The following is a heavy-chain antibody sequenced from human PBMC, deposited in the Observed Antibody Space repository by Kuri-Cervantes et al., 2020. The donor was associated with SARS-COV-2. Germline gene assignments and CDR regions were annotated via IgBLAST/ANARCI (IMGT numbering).Heavy chain of an antibody. CDR2: ISGSGGST. J-gene: IGHJ4*02. V-gene: IGHV3-23*01. CDR3: AKRTSTGEYSIPSGPLDY. Sequence: GESLKISCAASGFTFSSYAMSWVRQAPGKGLEWVSAISGSGGSTYYADSVKGRFTISRDNSKNTLYLQMNSLRAEDTAVYYCAKRTSTGEYSIPSGPLDYWGQGTLVTVPS. CDR1: GFTFSSYA. D-gene: IGHD6-6*01.